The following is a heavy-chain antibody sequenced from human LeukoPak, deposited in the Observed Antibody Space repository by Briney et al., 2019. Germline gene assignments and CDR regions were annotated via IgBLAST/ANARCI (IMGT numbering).Heavy chain of an antibody. J-gene: IGHJ3*02. Sequence: GGSLRLSCAASGITFSNAWMTWVRQARGKGLEWVGRIKRSGGATELAAPVKGRFTISRDDSKKTLYLQMTSLKTEDTAVYYCTTNDAFDIWGQGTMVTVSS. CDR2: IKRSGGAT. CDR3: TTNDAFDI. CDR1: GITFSNAW. V-gene: IGHV3-15*01.